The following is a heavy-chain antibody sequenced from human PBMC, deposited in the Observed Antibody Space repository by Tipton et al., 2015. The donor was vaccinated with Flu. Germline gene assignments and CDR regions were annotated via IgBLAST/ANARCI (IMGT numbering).Heavy chain of an antibody. CDR2: ISSSSSYI. Sequence: QLVQSGGGLVKPGGSLRLSCAASGFTFSSYSMNWVRQAPGKGLEWVSSISSSSSYIYYADSVKGRFTISRDNAKNSLYLQMNSLRAEDTAVYYCARVKRFLEWLDYWGQGTLVTVSS. CDR3: ARVKRFLEWLDY. CDR1: GFTFSSYS. V-gene: IGHV3-21*01. J-gene: IGHJ4*02. D-gene: IGHD3-3*01.